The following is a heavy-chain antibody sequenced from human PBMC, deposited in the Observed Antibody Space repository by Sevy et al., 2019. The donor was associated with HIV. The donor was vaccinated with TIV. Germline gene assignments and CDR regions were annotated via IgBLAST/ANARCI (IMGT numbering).Heavy chain of an antibody. D-gene: IGHD5-12*01. Sequence: GGSLRLSCAASGFTFSTYAIHWVRQAPGKGLEWVAVVSYGGNNKYYADSVKGRFTISRDNSKNTLYLQMNSLGAEDTAVYYCARAFGLRHFDYWGQGTLVTVSS. CDR2: VSYGGNNK. J-gene: IGHJ4*02. CDR3: ARAFGLRHFDY. CDR1: GFTFSTYA. V-gene: IGHV3-30*04.